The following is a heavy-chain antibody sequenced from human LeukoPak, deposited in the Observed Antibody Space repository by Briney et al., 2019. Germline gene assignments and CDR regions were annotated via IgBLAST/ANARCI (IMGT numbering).Heavy chain of an antibody. CDR2: IIPIFGTA. CDR3: ARDRSFLGTYDRDFDY. V-gene: IGHV1-69*13. J-gene: IGHJ4*02. CDR1: GGTFSSYA. D-gene: IGHD1-26*01. Sequence: ASVKVSCKASGGTFSSYAISWVRQAPGQGLEWMGGIIPIFGTANYAQKFQGRVTITADESTSTAYMELSSLRSEDTAVYYCARDRSFLGTYDRDFDYWGQGTLVTVSS.